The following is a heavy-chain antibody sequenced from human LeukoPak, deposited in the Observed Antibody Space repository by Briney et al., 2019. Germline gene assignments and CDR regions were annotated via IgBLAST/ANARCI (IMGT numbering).Heavy chain of an antibody. V-gene: IGHV4-30-4*01. CDR1: GSSISSGDYY. J-gene: IGHJ3*02. D-gene: IGHD2-21*01. Sequence: PSQTLSLTCTVSGSSISSGDYYWSWIRQPPGKGLEWIGYIYYSGSTYYNPSLKSRVTISVDTSKNQFSLKPSSVTAADTAVYYCARDWVMTPLGAFDIWGQGTMVTVSS. CDR2: IYYSGST. CDR3: ARDWVMTPLGAFDI.